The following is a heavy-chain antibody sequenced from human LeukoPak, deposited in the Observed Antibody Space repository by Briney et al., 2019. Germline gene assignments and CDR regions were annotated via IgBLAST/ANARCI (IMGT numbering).Heavy chain of an antibody. CDR1: GYTFTSFD. V-gene: IGHV1-8*01. CDR2: MNPNSGNT. J-gene: IGHJ4*02. CDR3: ARSRPYGGTEFDY. D-gene: IGHD3-16*01. Sequence: ASVKVSCKASGYTFTSFDINWVRQATGQGLEWMGWMNPNSGNTGYEQKFQGRVTMTRNTPISTAYMELSSLRSEDTAVYFCARSRPYGGTEFDYWGQGILVTVSS.